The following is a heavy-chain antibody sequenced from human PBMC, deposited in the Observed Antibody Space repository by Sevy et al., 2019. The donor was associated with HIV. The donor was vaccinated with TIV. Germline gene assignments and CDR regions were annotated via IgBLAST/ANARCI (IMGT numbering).Heavy chain of an antibody. CDR2: IKSKTDGGTT. CDR3: TPAPRSYSSSWYSYYYYYGMDV. CDR1: GFTFSNAW. D-gene: IGHD6-13*01. J-gene: IGHJ6*02. Sequence: GGSLRLSCAASGFTFSNAWMNWVRQAPGKGLEWVGRIKSKTDGGTTDYAAPVKGRFTISRDDSKNTLYLQMNSLKTEDTAVYYCTPAPRSYSSSWYSYYYYYGMDVWGQGTTVTVSS. V-gene: IGHV3-15*07.